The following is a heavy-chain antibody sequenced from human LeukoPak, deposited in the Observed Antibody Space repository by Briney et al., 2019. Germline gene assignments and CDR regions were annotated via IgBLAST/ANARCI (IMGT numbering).Heavy chain of an antibody. D-gene: IGHD6-13*01. CDR3: ARGGAAAGSDY. CDR1: GFTFSSYD. CDR2: IGTAGDT. Sequence: GGSLRLSCAASGFTFSSYDMHWVRQATGKGLEWVSAIGTAGDTYYPGSVKGRFTISRENAKNSLYLQMNSLRAGDTAVYYCARGGAAAGSDYWGQGTLVTVSS. V-gene: IGHV3-13*01. J-gene: IGHJ4*02.